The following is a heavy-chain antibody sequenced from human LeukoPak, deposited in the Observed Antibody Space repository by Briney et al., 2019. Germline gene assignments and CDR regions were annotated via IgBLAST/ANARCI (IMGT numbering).Heavy chain of an antibody. CDR3: VKSGGYGLIDY. V-gene: IGHV4-39*01. CDR2: IYYSGST. J-gene: IGHJ4*02. CDR1: GASISGSGYY. Sequence: RSETLSLTCAVSGASISGSGYYLGWIRQPPGKGLEWIGNIYYSGSTYYNASLQSRVTISIDTSKNQFSLRLNSVSAADTAMYYCVKSGGYGLIDYWGQGTLVTVSS. D-gene: IGHD1-26*01.